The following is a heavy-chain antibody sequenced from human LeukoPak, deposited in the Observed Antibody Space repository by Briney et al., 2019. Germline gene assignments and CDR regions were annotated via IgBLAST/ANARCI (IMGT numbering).Heavy chain of an antibody. J-gene: IGHJ6*02. D-gene: IGHD1-7*01. CDR1: GFTFSSYS. Sequence: GGSLRLSCAASGFTFSSYSMNWVRQAPGKGLEWVSVIYSGGSTYYADSVKGRFTISRDNSKNTLYLQMNSLRAEDTAVYYCARVAGTTYYYYGMDVWGQGTTVTVSS. CDR2: IYSGGST. CDR3: ARVAGTTYYYYGMDV. V-gene: IGHV3-66*01.